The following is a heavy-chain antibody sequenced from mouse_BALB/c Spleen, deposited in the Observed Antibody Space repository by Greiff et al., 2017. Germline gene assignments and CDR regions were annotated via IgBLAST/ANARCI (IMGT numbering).Heavy chain of an antibody. CDR2: IYPGNSDT. CDR1: GYTFTSYW. J-gene: IGHJ2*01. CDR3: TRDITTGYYFDY. Sequence: EVQLQQSGTVLARPGASVKMSCKASGYTFTSYWMHWVKQRPGQGLEWIGAIYPGNSDTSYNQKFKGKAKLTAVTSTSTAYMELSSLTNEDSAVYYCTRDITTGYYFDYWGQGTTLTVSS. V-gene: IGHV1-5*01. D-gene: IGHD1-1*01.